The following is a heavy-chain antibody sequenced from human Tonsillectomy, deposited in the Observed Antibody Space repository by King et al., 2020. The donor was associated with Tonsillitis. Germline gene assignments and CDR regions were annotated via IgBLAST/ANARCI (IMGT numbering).Heavy chain of an antibody. CDR1: GDSVSSNSVA. CDR2: TYYRSKWYN. V-gene: IGHV6-1*01. J-gene: IGHJ4*02. CDR3: ARDLPHTGSPDSYAY. Sequence: VQLQQSGPGLVKPSQTLSLTCAISGDSVSSNSVAWNWLRQSPSRGLEWLGRTYYRSKWYNDYALSVKSRITINPDTSQNQFSLQLKSVTPEDTAVYCCARDLPHTGSPDSYAYRGQGTLVTVTS. D-gene: IGHD5-12*01.